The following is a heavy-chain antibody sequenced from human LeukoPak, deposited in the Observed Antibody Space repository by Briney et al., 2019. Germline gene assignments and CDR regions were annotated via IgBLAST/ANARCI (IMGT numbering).Heavy chain of an antibody. Sequence: ASVKVSCKASGYTFTSYDINWVGQATGQGLEWMGWMNPNSGNTGYAQKFQGRVTMTRNTSISTAYMELSSLRSEDTAVYYCARGAYCSSTSCGYYYYYYGMDVWGQGTTVTVSS. V-gene: IGHV1-8*01. CDR1: GYTFTSYD. CDR3: ARGAYCSSTSCGYYYYYYGMDV. J-gene: IGHJ6*02. D-gene: IGHD2-2*01. CDR2: MNPNSGNT.